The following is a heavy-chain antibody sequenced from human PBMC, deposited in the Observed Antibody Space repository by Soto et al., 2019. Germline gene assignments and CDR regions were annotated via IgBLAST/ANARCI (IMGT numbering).Heavy chain of an antibody. Sequence: RQPPGKRLEWIGSIFYDGYTVYSPSLQSRVTISVDTSKNQFSLRLTSVAAADTAIYFCARLQAAVPHYWGQRTLVTVSS. J-gene: IGHJ4*02. D-gene: IGHD6-13*01. CDR3: ARLQAAVPHY. CDR2: IFYDGYT. V-gene: IGHV4-39*01.